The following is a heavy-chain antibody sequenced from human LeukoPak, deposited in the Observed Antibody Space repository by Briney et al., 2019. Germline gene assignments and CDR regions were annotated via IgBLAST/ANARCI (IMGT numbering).Heavy chain of an antibody. CDR2: ISYDGSNK. CDR3: ARQYYYDSSDYSIYYYYGMDV. D-gene: IGHD3-22*01. V-gene: IGHV3-30*04. Sequence: GSLRLSCAASGFTFSSYAMHWVRQAPGKGLEWVAVISYDGSNKYYADSVKGRFTISRDNSKNTLYLQMNSLRAEDTAVYYCARQYYYDSSDYSIYYYYGMDVWGQGTTVTVSS. J-gene: IGHJ6*02. CDR1: GFTFSSYA.